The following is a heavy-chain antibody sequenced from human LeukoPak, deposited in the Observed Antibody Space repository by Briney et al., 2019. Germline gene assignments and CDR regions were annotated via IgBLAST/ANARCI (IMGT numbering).Heavy chain of an antibody. D-gene: IGHD3-10*01. CDR1: GYSISSGYY. CDR3: ARDLWGSGSYYNVPLDY. J-gene: IGHJ4*02. CDR2: IYHSGSI. V-gene: IGHV4-38-2*02. Sequence: KPSETLSLTCAVSGYSISSGYYWGWIQQPPGKGLEWIGSIYHSGSIYYNPSLKSRVTISVDTSKNQFSLKLSSVTAADTAIYYCARDLWGSGSYYNVPLDYWGQGTLVTVSS.